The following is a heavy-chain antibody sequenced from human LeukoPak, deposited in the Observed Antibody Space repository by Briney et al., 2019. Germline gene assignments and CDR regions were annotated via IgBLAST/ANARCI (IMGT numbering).Heavy chain of an antibody. CDR1: GGSISSGGYY. CDR3: AREKGSSSSGGAFDI. D-gene: IGHD6-6*01. Sequence: SETLSLTCTVSGGSISSGGYYWSWIRQHPGKGLEWIGYISYSGNTYYNPSLKSRVSISVDTSNDQFSLKLSSVTAADTAVYYCAREKGSSSSGGAFDIWGQGTMVTVSS. CDR2: ISYSGNT. V-gene: IGHV4-31*03. J-gene: IGHJ3*02.